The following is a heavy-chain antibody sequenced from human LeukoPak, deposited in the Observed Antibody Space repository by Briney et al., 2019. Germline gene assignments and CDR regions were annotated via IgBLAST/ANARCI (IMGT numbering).Heavy chain of an antibody. Sequence: PLRLSCAASGFTFSSEWMSWVRQAPGQGLKWWANIKQDGTEKYYVDSVKGRVTISRHYAKNSLYLHMNSLISQATTRHYCARELQMQEWLEFYNWFEPWGQGTLVTVSS. CDR2: IKQDGTEK. V-gene: IGHV3-7*01. D-gene: IGHD5-24*01. J-gene: IGHJ5*02. CDR3: ARELQMQEWLEFYNWFEP. CDR1: GFTFSSEW.